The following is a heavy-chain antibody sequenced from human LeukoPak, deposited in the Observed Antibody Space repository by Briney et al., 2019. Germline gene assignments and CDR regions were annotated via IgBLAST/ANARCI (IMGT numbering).Heavy chain of an antibody. J-gene: IGHJ4*02. D-gene: IGHD5-18*01. CDR3: ARHDPTRLYSYALDY. V-gene: IGHV4-34*01. Sequence: SETLSLTCAVYGGSFSGYYWSWIRQPPGKGLEWIGEINHSGSTNYNPSLKSRVTISVDTSKNQFSLKLSSVTAADTAVYYCARHDPTRLYSYALDYWGQGTLVTVSS. CDR1: GGSFSGYY. CDR2: INHSGST.